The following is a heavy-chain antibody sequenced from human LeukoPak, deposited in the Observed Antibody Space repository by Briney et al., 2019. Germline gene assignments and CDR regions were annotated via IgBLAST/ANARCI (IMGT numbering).Heavy chain of an antibody. D-gene: IGHD7-27*01. CDR3: ASLGGGLGIQRYYFDY. CDR1: GGSISSGDYY. CDR2: IYYSGST. Sequence: SETLSLTCTVSGGSISSGDYYWSWIRQPPGKGLEWIGYIYYSGSTYYNPSLKSRVTISVDTSKNQFSLKLSSVTAADTAVYYCASLGGGLGIQRYYFDYWGQGTLVTVSS. J-gene: IGHJ4*02. V-gene: IGHV4-30-4*02.